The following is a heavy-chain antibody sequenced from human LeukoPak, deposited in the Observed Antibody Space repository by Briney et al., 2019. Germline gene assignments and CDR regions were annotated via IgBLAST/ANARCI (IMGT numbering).Heavy chain of an antibody. J-gene: IGHJ4*02. Sequence: GGSLRLSCGASGFTFSNYGMLWVRQAPGKGLEWVAFIRYDGNNKLYADSVNDRFTISRDNSTNTLYLHINSLRPEDTAVYYCAKDNPLDYWGQGTLVIVSS. CDR1: GFTFSNYG. V-gene: IGHV3-30*02. D-gene: IGHD1-14*01. CDR3: AKDNPLDY. CDR2: IRYDGNNK.